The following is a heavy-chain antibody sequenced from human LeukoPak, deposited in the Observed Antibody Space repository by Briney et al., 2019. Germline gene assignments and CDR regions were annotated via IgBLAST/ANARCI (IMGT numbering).Heavy chain of an antibody. CDR3: AREAYSGYAEKGYFDH. J-gene: IGHJ4*02. CDR2: IIPILGIA. V-gene: IGHV1-69*04. D-gene: IGHD5-12*01. CDR1: GYTFTSYG. Sequence: GASVKVSCKASGYTFTSYGISWVRQAPGQGLEWMGRIIPILGIANYAQKFQGRVTITADKSTSTAYMELSSLRSEDTAVYYCAREAYSGYAEKGYFDHWGQGTLVTVSS.